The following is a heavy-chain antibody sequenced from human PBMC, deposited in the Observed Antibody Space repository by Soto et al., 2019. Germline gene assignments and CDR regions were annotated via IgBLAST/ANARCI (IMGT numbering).Heavy chain of an antibody. CDR1: GGSISSGGYY. V-gene: IGHV4-31*03. CDR3: ARNGKRGRRGHYGMDV. Sequence: LSLTCTVSGGSISSGGYYWSWIRQHPGKGLEWIGYIYYSGSTYYNPSLKSRVTISVDTSKNQFSLKLSSVTAAGTAVYYCARNGKRGRRGHYGMDVWGQGTMVTVSS. J-gene: IGHJ6*02. D-gene: IGHD2-8*01. CDR2: IYYSGST.